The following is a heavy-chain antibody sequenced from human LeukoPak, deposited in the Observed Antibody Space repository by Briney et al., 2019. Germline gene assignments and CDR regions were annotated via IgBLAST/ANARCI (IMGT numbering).Heavy chain of an antibody. CDR1: GFTFSSYA. J-gene: IGHJ6*02. CDR2: ISYDGSNK. CDR3: AKGHPGDAYYCYYGMDV. V-gene: IGHV3-30-3*01. Sequence: GRSLRLSCAASGFTFSSYAMLWVRQAPGKGLEWVAVISYDGSNKYYADSVKGRFTISRDNSKNTLYLQMNSLRAEDKAVYYCAKGHPGDAYYCYYGMDVWGQGTTVTVSS. D-gene: IGHD1-26*01.